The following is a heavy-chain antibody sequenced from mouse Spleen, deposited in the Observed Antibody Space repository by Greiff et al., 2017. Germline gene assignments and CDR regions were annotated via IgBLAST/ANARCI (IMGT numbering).Heavy chain of an antibody. CDR2: ISSGGSYT. V-gene: IGHV5-9-1*01. CDR1: GFTFSSYA. Sequence: EVKLVESGGGLVKPGGSLKLSCAASGFTFSSYAMSWVRQTPEKRLEWVATISSGGSYTYYPDSVKGRFTISRDNAKNTLYLQMSSLRSEDTAMYYCARPGVRRDGYFDVWGAGTTVTVSS. CDR3: ARPGVRRDGYFDV. J-gene: IGHJ1*01. D-gene: IGHD2-14*01.